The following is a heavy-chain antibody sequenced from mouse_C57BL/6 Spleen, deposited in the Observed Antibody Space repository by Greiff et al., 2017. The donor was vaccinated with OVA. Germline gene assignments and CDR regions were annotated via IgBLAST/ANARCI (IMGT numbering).Heavy chain of an antibody. CDR2: ISYDGSN. CDR3: ARDQTTGFAY. V-gene: IGHV3-6*01. D-gene: IGHD5-5*01. CDR1: GYSITSGYY. J-gene: IGHJ3*01. Sequence: EVQRVESGPGLVKPSQSLSLTCSVTGYSITSGYYWNWIRQFPGNKLEWMGYISYDGSNNYNPSLKNRISITRDTSKNQFFLKLNSVTTEDTATYYCARDQTTGFAYWGQGTLVTVSA.